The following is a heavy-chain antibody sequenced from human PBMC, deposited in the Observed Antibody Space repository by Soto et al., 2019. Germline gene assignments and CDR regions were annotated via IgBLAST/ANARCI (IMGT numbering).Heavy chain of an antibody. D-gene: IGHD3-10*01. CDR1: GGSISSGGYY. CDR2: IYYSGST. V-gene: IGHV4-31*03. Sequence: SETLSLTCTVSGGSISSGGYYWSWIRQHPGKGLEWIGYIYYSGSTYYNPSLKSRVTISVDTSKNQFSLKLSSVTAADTAVYYCARAGGFTMVRGVSTWFDPWGQGTLVTVSS. CDR3: ARAGGFTMVRGVSTWFDP. J-gene: IGHJ5*02.